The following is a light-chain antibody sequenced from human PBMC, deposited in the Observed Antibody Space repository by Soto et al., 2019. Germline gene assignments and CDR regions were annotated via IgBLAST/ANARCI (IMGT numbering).Light chain of an antibody. V-gene: IGLV1-44*01. Sequence: QSVLTQPPSASGTPGQRVTISCSGSSSNIGSNTVNWYQQLPGTAPKLLIYGQNQRPSGVPGRFSGSKSGTSASLAISGLQSEEESDYYRAGRHDRLDGRVFRGGTKHTAL. CDR1: SSNIGSNT. J-gene: IGLJ2*01. CDR2: GQN. CDR3: AGRHDRLDGRV.